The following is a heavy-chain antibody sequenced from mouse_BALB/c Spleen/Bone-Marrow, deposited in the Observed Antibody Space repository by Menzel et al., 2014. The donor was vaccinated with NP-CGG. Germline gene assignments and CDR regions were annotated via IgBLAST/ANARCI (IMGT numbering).Heavy chain of an antibody. CDR3: ARRDYDYDGPWFAY. J-gene: IGHJ3*01. V-gene: IGHV5-6*01. CDR2: ISSGGSYT. Sequence: EVQLQQSGGDLVKPGGSLKLSCAASGFTFSSYGVSWVRQTPDKRLEWVATISSGGSYTYYPDSVKGRFTISRDNAKNAVYLQMSSLKSEDTAMYYCARRDYDYDGPWFAYWGQGTLVTVSA. D-gene: IGHD2-4*01. CDR1: GFTFSSYG.